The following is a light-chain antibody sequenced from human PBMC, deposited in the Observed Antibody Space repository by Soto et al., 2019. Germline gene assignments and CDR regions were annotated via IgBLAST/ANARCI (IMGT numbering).Light chain of an antibody. CDR3: QKYSSAPST. J-gene: IGKJ3*01. V-gene: IGKV1-27*01. CDR2: AAS. CDR1: QGISNL. Sequence: DIQMTQSPSSLSASVGGSITISCRASQGISNLLAWYQQKPGKAPKLLIYAASTLQSGVPSRISGSGSGTDFTLTISSLQPEDVATYYCQKYSSAPSTFGPGTKVDIK.